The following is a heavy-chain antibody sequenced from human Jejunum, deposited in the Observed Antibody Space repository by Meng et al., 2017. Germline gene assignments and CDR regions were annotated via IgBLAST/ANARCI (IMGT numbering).Heavy chain of an antibody. CDR3: ARDHMGSLDY. CDR2: AST. CDR1: GGSVSSAGYQ. V-gene: IGHV4-61*08. J-gene: IGHJ4*02. Sequence: VTLTESCPGLVRPSETLSLICSVSGGSVSSAGYQWSWIRQPPGKGLEWIGYASTNYNPSLKSRVTISVDTSKNQFSLRLTSVTAADTAVYYCARDHMGSLDYWGQGILVTVSS. D-gene: IGHD1-26*01.